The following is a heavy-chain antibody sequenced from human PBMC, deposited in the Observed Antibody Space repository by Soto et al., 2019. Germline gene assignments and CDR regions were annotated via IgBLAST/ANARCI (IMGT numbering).Heavy chain of an antibody. CDR1: GFSFGGYA. D-gene: IGHD5-12*01. Sequence: EVQLLESGGGLVQPGGSLRLSCAASGFSFGGYAMNWVRQAPGKGLEWVSALSGSGATTYYSDSVRGRFTISRDNSRNTLYLQMNSLRAEDTAVYFCAKAFKGYTGYDLDFWGQGTLVSVSP. CDR2: LSGSGATT. CDR3: AKAFKGYTGYDLDF. V-gene: IGHV3-23*01. J-gene: IGHJ4*02.